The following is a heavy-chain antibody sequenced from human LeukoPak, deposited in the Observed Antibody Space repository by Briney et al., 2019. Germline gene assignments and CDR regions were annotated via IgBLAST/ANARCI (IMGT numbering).Heavy chain of an antibody. J-gene: IGHJ4*02. CDR2: ISGSGGST. D-gene: IGHD3-22*01. V-gene: IGHV3-23*01. CDR1: GFSFANSV. Sequence: GGSLRLPCAASGFSFANSVISWIRQAPGKGLEWVSAISGSGGSTYYADSVKGRFTISRDNSKNTLYLQMNSLRAEDTAVYYCAKDHLYYYDSSGYYYWGQGTLVTVSS. CDR3: AKDHLYYYDSSGYYY.